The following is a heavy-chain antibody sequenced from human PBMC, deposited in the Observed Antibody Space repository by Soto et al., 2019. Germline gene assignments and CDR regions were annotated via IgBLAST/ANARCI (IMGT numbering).Heavy chain of an antibody. V-gene: IGHV1-2*02. CDR1: GYTFTGYY. Sequence: ASVKVSCKASGYTFTGYYMHWVRQAPGQGLEWMGWINPNSGGTNYAQKFQGRVTMTRDTSISTAYMELSRLRSDDTAVYYCASIDFDVIVVVPAAMNYFQHWGQATRGTVSS. CDR3: ASIDFDVIVVVPAAMNYFQH. J-gene: IGHJ1*01. CDR2: INPNSGGT. D-gene: IGHD2-2*01.